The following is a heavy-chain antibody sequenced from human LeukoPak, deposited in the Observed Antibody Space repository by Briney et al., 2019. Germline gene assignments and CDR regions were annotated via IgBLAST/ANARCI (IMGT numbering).Heavy chain of an antibody. J-gene: IGHJ4*02. V-gene: IGHV5-51*01. D-gene: IGHD2-15*01. CDR1: GYSFTNFW. Sequence: GESLKISFKGSGYSFTNFWIGWGRQMPGKGLEWMGIIYPGDSDSRYSPSFQGQVTISADKSISTAYLQWSSLKASDTATYYCARQGSTYYSLDSWGQGTLATVSS. CDR2: IYPGDSDS. CDR3: ARQGSTYYSLDS.